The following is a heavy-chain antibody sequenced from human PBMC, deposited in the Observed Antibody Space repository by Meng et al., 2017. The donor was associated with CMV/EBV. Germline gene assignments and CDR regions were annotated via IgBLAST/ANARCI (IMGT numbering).Heavy chain of an antibody. D-gene: IGHD2/OR15-2a*01. CDR2: ISWDGGST. CDR3: AKDMENPRGYYYGMDV. Sequence: GGSLRLSCAASGFTFDDYTMHWVRQAPGKGLEWVSLISWDGGSTYYADSVKGRFTISRDNSKNSLYLQMNSLRTEDTALYYCAKDMENPRGYYYGMDVWGQGTTVTVSS. CDR1: GFTFDDYT. J-gene: IGHJ6*02. V-gene: IGHV3-43*01.